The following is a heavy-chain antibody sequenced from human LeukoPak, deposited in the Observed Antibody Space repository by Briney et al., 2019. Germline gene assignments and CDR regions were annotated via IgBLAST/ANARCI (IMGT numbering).Heavy chain of an antibody. CDR2: LGDNDGRT. CDR3: AKTTHYDIFTGLDY. V-gene: IGHV3-23*01. Sequence: PGGSLRLSCAASGFTFSNYAMNWVRQAPGKGLEWVSALGDNDGRTFYADSVKGRFTISRDNSKNTLYLQMNSLRAEDTAIYYCAKTTHYDIFTGLDYWGQGALVTVSS. D-gene: IGHD3-9*01. CDR1: GFTFSNYA. J-gene: IGHJ4*02.